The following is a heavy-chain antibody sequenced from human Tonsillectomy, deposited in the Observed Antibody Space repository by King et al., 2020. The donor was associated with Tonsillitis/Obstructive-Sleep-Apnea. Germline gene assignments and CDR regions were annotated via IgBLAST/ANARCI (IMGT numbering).Heavy chain of an antibody. V-gene: IGHV3-23*01. D-gene: IGHD1-1*01. CDR3: ARDIQLGRPPSPGFDY. J-gene: IGHJ4*02. CDR1: GFTFSSYS. CDR2: ISGSGGIT. Sequence: VQLQESGGGLVQPGGSLRLYCAASGFTFSSYSMNWVRQAPGKGLEWVSVISGSGGITDYEDSVKGRFTISRDNSKNTLYLQMSSLRAADTALDYCARDIQLGRPPSPGFDYWGQGTLVTVSS.